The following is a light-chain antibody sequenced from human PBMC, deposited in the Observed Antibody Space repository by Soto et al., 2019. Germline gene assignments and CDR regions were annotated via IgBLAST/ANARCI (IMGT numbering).Light chain of an antibody. V-gene: IGKV3D-7*01. CDR3: QQAFT. CDR1: QSVSSSY. Sequence: PGERVTLSCRASQSVSSSYLTWYQQKPGQAPRLLIYGASTRATSIPARFSGSGSGTDFTLTISSLQPEDFAVYYCQQAFTFGPGTKVDIK. J-gene: IGKJ3*01. CDR2: GAS.